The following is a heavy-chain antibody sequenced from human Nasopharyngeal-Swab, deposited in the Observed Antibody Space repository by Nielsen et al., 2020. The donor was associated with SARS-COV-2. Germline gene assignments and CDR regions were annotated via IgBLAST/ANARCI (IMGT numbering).Heavy chain of an antibody. CDR1: GFTFSSYW. V-gene: IGHV3-74*01. Sequence: GESLKISCAASGFTFSSYWMHWVRRAPGKGLVWVSRINSDGSSTSSADSVKGRFTISRDNAKNTLYLQMNSLRAEDTAVYYCAIIAAAGTHYWGQGTLVTVSS. D-gene: IGHD6-13*01. CDR3: AIIAAAGTHY. J-gene: IGHJ4*02. CDR2: INSDGSST.